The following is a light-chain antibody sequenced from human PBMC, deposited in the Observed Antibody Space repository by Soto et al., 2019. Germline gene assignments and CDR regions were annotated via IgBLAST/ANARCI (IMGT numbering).Light chain of an antibody. Sequence: SVLTQPASVSGSPGQSITISCTGTSSDVGNYIFASWYRQHPGKAPKLMIYDINNRPSGVSNRFSGSKSGNTASLTISGLQAEDEADYYCVSYTTSASYVFGTGTKVTVL. V-gene: IGLV2-14*01. J-gene: IGLJ1*01. CDR2: DIN. CDR3: VSYTTSASYV. CDR1: SSDVGNYIF.